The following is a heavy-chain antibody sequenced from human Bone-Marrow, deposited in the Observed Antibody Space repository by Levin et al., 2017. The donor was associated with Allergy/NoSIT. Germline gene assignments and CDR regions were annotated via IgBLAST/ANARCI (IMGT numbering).Heavy chain of an antibody. Sequence: PGESLKISCAASGFNFRMYAMTWVRQTPGKGLEWVSTIANNGGRTEYTGSVKGRFTISRDNSNNMLYLQMNNLRAEDTALYYCAKDTGSYYWAPDLWGQGALVTVSS. V-gene: IGHV3-23*01. CDR2: IANNGGRT. D-gene: IGHD1-26*01. CDR3: AKDTGSYYWAPDL. CDR1: GFNFRMYA. J-gene: IGHJ4*02.